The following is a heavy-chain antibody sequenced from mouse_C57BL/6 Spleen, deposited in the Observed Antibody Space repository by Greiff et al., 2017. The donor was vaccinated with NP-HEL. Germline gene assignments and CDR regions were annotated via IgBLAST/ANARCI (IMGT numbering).Heavy chain of an antibody. CDR2: IDPSDSYT. J-gene: IGHJ1*03. CDR1: GYTFTSYW. CDR3: ARWGYYGSSPRYFDV. D-gene: IGHD1-1*01. V-gene: IGHV1-50*01. Sequence: QVQLQQPGAELVKPGASVKLSCKASGYTFTSYWMQWVKQRPGQGLEWIGEIDPSDSYTNYNQKFKGKATLTVDTSSSTAYMQLSSLTSEDSAVYYCARWGYYGSSPRYFDVWGTGTTVTVSS.